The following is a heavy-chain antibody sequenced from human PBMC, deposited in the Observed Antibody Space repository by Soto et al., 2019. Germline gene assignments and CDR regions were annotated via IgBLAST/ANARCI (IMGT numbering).Heavy chain of an antibody. Sequence: QVQLVQSGAEVKKPGASVKVSCKASGYTFTSYGISWVRQAPGQGLEWLGWINVYNGNTNYAQKRQGRVTMTTDTSTSTAYLDLRSLRSDDTAVYFGARDTSRWEYDYWGQGTMVTVSS. D-gene: IGHD6-19*01. CDR2: INVYNGNT. J-gene: IGHJ4*02. V-gene: IGHV1-18*01. CDR3: ARDTSRWEYDY. CDR1: GYTFTSYG.